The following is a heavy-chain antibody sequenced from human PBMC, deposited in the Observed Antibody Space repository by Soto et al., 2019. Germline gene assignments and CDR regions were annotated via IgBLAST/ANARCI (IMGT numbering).Heavy chain of an antibody. CDR1: GGSITTDTFY. D-gene: IGHD4-17*01. Sequence: QLQLQESGPGLVKPSATLSLTCTVSGGSITTDTFYWGWIRQPPGKTLEWMGTVYFSGTKYYNPSLHSRLTMSVDTSKKRFSLKLTSVTAADTAVYYCARRSPRDDTVTTFDSWGQGTLVTVSS. CDR2: VYFSGTK. CDR3: ARRSPRDDTVTTFDS. V-gene: IGHV4-39*01. J-gene: IGHJ4*02.